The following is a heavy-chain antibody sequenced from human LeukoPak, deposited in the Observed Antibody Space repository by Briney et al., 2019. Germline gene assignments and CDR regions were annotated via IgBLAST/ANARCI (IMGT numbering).Heavy chain of an antibody. J-gene: IGHJ4*02. CDR3: AKDRLYSSSWYVGAIDY. CDR1: GFTFSSYN. D-gene: IGHD6-13*01. V-gene: IGHV3-21*01. Sequence: GGSLRLSCAASGFTFSSYNMNWVRQAPGKGLEWVSSISSSSDYIYYADSVKGRFTISRDSATNSLYLQMNSLRAEDTAVYYCAKDRLYSSSWYVGAIDYWGQGTLVTVSS. CDR2: ISSSSDYI.